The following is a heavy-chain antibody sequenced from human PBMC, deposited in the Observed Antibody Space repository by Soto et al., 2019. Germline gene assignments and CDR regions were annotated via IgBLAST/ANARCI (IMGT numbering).Heavy chain of an antibody. Sequence: EVQLLESGGGLVQPGGSLRLSCAASGFTFSSYAMSWVRQAPGKGLEWVSAISGSGGSTYYADSVKGRFTISRDNSKNTLYLQMNCLRAEDTAVYYCAKVGSYSPRALDIWGQGTMVTVSS. CDR2: ISGSGGST. D-gene: IGHD1-26*01. CDR1: GFTFSSYA. J-gene: IGHJ3*02. V-gene: IGHV3-23*01. CDR3: AKVGSYSPRALDI.